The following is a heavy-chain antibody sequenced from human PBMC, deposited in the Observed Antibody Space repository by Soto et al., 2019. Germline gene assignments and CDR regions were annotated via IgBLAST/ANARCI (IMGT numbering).Heavy chain of an antibody. CDR3: ARCSGDSCYSYGVDV. J-gene: IGHJ6*02. V-gene: IGHV3-48*02. Sequence: EVQLVESGGGFVQPGGSLRLSCAASGFTFSSCGMNWVRQAPGEGLEWVSHISRSGGTIYYADSVKGRFTISRDNAKNSLYLQMNSLRDEDTAVYYCARCSGDSCYSYGVDVWGQGTTVTVSS. CDR1: GFTFSSCG. CDR2: ISRSGGTI. D-gene: IGHD2-15*01.